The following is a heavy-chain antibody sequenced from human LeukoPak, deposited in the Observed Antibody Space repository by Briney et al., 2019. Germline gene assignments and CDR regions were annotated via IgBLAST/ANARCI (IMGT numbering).Heavy chain of an antibody. Sequence: PSETLSLTCTVSGGSISSGGYYWSWIRQPAGKGLEWIGRIYTSGSTNYNPSLKTRVTISVDTSKNQFSLKLSSVTAADTAVYYCARERSGSYYVRLGRSWFDPWGQGTLVTVSS. CDR2: IYTSGST. J-gene: IGHJ5*02. V-gene: IGHV4-61*02. D-gene: IGHD1-26*01. CDR1: GGSISSGGYY. CDR3: ARERSGSYYVRLGRSWFDP.